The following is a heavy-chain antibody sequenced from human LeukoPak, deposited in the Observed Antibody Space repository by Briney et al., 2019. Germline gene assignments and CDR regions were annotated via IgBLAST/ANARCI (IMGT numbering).Heavy chain of an antibody. V-gene: IGHV4-30-2*02. CDR1: GGSISSGGYY. CDR3: ASSLRGGYCYDSGMGY. Sequence: SQTLSLTCTVSGGSISSGGYYWSWIRQPPGKGLEWIGYIYHSGSTYYNPSLKSRVTISVDTSKNQFSLKLSSVTAADTAVYYCASSLRGGYCYDSGMGYWGQGTLVTVSS. D-gene: IGHD3-22*01. CDR2: IYHSGST. J-gene: IGHJ4*02.